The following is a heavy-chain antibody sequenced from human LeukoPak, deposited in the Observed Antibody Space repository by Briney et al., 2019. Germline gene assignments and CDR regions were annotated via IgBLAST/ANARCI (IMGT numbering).Heavy chain of an antibody. CDR1: GFTVDSNY. CDR2: IYSGGST. CDR3: TRVGYIDEGIDY. V-gene: IGHV3-53*01. J-gene: IGHJ4*02. Sequence: GGSLRLSCAASGFTVDSNYLSWVRQAPGKGLEWVSVIYSGGSTYYADSVKGRFTISRDNAKNSLYLQMNSLRAEDTAIYYCTRVGYIDEGIDYWGQGTLVTVSS. D-gene: IGHD5-24*01.